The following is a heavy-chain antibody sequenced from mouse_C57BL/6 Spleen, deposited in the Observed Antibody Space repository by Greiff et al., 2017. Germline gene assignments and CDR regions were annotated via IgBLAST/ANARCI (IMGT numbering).Heavy chain of an antibody. V-gene: IGHV5-17*01. J-gene: IGHJ4*01. CDR3: ARGWLLRLYYYAMDY. CDR2: ISSGCSTI. CDR1: GFTFSDYG. Sequence: EVQLVASGGGLVKPGGSLKLSCAASGFTFSDYGMHWVRQAPEKGLEWVAYISSGCSTIYYADPVTGRFTISRANAKNNLFLQVTRLRSEDTAKYYGARGWLLRLYYYAMDYWGQGTSVTVAA. D-gene: IGHD2-3*01.